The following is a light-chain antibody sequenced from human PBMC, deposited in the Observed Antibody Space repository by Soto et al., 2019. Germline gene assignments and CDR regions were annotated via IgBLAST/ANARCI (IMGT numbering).Light chain of an antibody. Sequence: QSALAQPASVSGSPGQSIAISCTGTSSDVGGYNYVSWYQQHPGKAPKLLISEVSIRPSGVSDRFSGSKSGNTASLTISGLLTEDDADYYCSSFTSAYTFVFGSGTKVTVL. CDR1: SSDVGGYNY. CDR3: SSFTSAYTFV. CDR2: EVS. V-gene: IGLV2-14*01. J-gene: IGLJ1*01.